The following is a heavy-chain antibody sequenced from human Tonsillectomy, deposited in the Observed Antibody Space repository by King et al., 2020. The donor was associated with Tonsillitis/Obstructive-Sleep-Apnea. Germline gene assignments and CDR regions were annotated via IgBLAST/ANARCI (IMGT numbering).Heavy chain of an antibody. CDR2: IRSKAYCGTT. J-gene: IGHJ4*02. CDR1: GFTFGDYA. CDR3: TRGLRDLDY. V-gene: IGHV3-49*04. D-gene: IGHD2-21*02. Sequence: DVQLVESGGGLVQPGRSLRLSCTASGFTFGDYAMSWVRQAPGKGLEWVGFIRSKAYCGTTEYAASVKGRFTISRDDSKSIAYLQMNSLKTEDTAVYYCTRGLRDLDYWGQGTLVTVSS.